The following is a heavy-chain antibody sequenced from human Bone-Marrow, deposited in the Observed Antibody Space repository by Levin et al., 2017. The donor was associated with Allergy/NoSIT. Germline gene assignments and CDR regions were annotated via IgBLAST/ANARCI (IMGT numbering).Heavy chain of an antibody. Sequence: GGSLRLSCAASGFIFSNYGMHWVRQAPGKGLEWVACLWYDGTNTYYGDSVKGRFTISRDNSKNTLYLQMNSLRVDATAVYYCAKNNGASGGSSMDYWGQGTLVTVSS. CDR1: GFIFSNYG. D-gene: IGHD3-16*01. V-gene: IGHV3-30*02. J-gene: IGHJ4*02. CDR2: LWYDGTNT. CDR3: AKNNGASGGSSMDY.